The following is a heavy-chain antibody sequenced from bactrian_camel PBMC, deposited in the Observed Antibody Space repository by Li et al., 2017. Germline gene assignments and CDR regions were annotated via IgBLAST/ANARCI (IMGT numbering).Heavy chain of an antibody. CDR2: IHSGGSIT. J-gene: IGHJ4*01. Sequence: HVQLVESGGGSVQAGGSLRLSCAASGFTFSSVAMNWVRQAPGKGLEWVSSIHSGGSITAYADSVKGRFTISRDDAQNTLYLQLDSLKTEDMAMYYCAKGGSMEGYSDWGRGTQVTVS. D-gene: IGHD1*01. CDR3: AKGGSMEGYSD. V-gene: IGHV3S1*01. CDR1: GFTFSSVA.